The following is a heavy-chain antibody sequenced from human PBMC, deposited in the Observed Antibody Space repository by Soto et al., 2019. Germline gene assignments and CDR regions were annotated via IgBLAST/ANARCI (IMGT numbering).Heavy chain of an antibody. D-gene: IGHD5-12*01. CDR2: IKSKTDGGTT. J-gene: IGHJ4*02. Sequence: PGGSLRLSCAASGFTFINAWMNWVRQAPGKGLEWVGRIKSKTDGGTTDYAAPVKGRFTISRDDSKNTLYLQMNSLKTEDTAVYYCTTTVIYSGYDWVLDYWGQGTLVTVSS. CDR3: TTTVIYSGYDWVLDY. V-gene: IGHV3-15*01. CDR1: GFTFINAW.